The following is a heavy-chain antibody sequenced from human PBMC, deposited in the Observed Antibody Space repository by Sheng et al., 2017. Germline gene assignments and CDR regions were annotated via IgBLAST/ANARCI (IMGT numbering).Heavy chain of an antibody. CDR1: GFSFSNYA. J-gene: IGHJ4*02. V-gene: IGHV3-30*04. CDR2: ISYDVSNK. Sequence: QVQLVESGGDVVQPGRSLRLSCTASGFSFSNYAMHWVRQAPGKGLEWVAIISYDVSNKYYADSVKGRFTISRDNSKNTVYLQMNNLRTEDTAVYYCARDRQDSSGYRYYFDYWGQGTLVTVSS. CDR3: ARDRQDSSGYRYYFDY. D-gene: IGHD3-22*01.